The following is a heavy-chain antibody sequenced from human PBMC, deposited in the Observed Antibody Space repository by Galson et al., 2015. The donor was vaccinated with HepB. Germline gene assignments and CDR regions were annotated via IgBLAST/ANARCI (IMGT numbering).Heavy chain of an antibody. CDR1: GFTFSSYA. V-gene: IGHV3-23*01. J-gene: IGHJ2*01. Sequence: SLRLSCAASGFTFSSYAMSWVRQAPGKGLEWVAAISGSGGSKYYADSVKGRFTISRDNSKNTLYLQMNSLRAEDTAVYYCAKRGSSSWYRNYWYFDLWGRGTLVTVSS. D-gene: IGHD6-13*01. CDR3: AKRGSSSWYRNYWYFDL. CDR2: ISGSGGSK.